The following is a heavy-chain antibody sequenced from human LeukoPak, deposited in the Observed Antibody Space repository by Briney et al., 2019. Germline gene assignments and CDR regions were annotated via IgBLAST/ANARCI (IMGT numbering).Heavy chain of an antibody. CDR3: ARQLRFLEWLIVGAFDI. Sequence: PGGSLRLSCAASGFTFSSHGIHWVRQAPGKGLEWVAVISYDGSNKYYADSVKGRFTISRDNSKNTLYLQMNSLRAEDTAVYYCARQLRFLEWLIVGAFDIWGQGTMVTVSS. J-gene: IGHJ3*02. D-gene: IGHD3-3*01. CDR1: GFTFSSHG. CDR2: ISYDGSNK. V-gene: IGHV3-30*03.